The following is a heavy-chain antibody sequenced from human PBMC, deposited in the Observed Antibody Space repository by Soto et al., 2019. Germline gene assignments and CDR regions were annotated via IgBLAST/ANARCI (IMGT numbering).Heavy chain of an antibody. CDR2: IYFSGST. CDR1: GGSINSDGYY. D-gene: IGHD3-10*01. V-gene: IGHV4-31*03. CDR3: ARRGSGSYIFDF. Sequence: QVQLQESGPGLVKPSQTLSLTCTVSGGSINSDGYYWSWIRQHPGKGLEWIGYIYFSGSTYYNPSLESRVTISVDTSKNQFSLKLSSVTAADTAVYYCARRGSGSYIFDFWGQGTQVTVSS. J-gene: IGHJ4*02.